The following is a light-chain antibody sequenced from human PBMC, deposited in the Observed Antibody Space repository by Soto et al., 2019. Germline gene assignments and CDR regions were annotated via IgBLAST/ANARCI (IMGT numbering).Light chain of an antibody. J-gene: IGKJ5*01. Sequence: EIVLTQSPGNLSLSPGETATLSCRASQSVSSNNLAWYHQKPGQTPRLLIYGASSRATGIPDRFSGSGSGTDFTLTISRLEPEDFAVYYCQQYDNSITFGQGTRLEIE. V-gene: IGKV3-20*01. CDR2: GAS. CDR1: QSVSSNN. CDR3: QQYDNSIT.